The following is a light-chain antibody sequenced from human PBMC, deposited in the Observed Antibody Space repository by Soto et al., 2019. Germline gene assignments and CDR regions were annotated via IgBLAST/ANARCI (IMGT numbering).Light chain of an antibody. V-gene: IGKV1-39*01. Sequence: DIQMTQSPTSLSGSVGDRVTITCRASQSISSYLNWYQQKAGKAPKLLIYVASSLQSGVPSRFSGCGSGTDFTLTSTSLHPEAFATHYCQQSYITPFTFGPGTKIDIK. CDR3: QQSYITPFT. CDR2: VAS. J-gene: IGKJ3*01. CDR1: QSISSY.